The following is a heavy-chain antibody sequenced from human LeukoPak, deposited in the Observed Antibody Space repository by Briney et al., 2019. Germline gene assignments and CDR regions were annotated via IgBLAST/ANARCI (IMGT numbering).Heavy chain of an antibody. Sequence: ASVKVSCKASGGTFSSYAISWVRQAPGQGLEWMGGIIPIFGTANYAQKFQGRVTITADESTSTAYMELSSLRSEDTAVYYCARDPHYYDSSGYFQNWFDPWGQGTLVTVSS. J-gene: IGHJ5*02. D-gene: IGHD3-22*01. CDR1: GGTFSSYA. V-gene: IGHV1-69*13. CDR3: ARDPHYYDSSGYFQNWFDP. CDR2: IIPIFGTA.